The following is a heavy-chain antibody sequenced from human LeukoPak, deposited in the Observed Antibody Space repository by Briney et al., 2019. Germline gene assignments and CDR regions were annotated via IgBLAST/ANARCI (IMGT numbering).Heavy chain of an antibody. V-gene: IGHV3-7*01. CDR3: ARGGGYSERFDY. CDR2: IKFDGTEK. Sequence: GGSLRLSCAASGFTFSDSWMTWVRQAPGKGLEWVATIKFDGTEKQYVASVRGRFTISRANAENPMFLRMESLSPEDTAVYYCARGGGYSERFDYWGQGTLVTVSS. D-gene: IGHD1-26*01. CDR1: GFTFSDSW. J-gene: IGHJ4*02.